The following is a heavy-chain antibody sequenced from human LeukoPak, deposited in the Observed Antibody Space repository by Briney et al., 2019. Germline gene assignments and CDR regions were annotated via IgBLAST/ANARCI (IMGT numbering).Heavy chain of an antibody. CDR1: GFTFSSYA. J-gene: IGHJ4*02. V-gene: IGHV3-23*01. D-gene: IGHD3-22*01. Sequence: GGSLRLSCAASGFTFSSYAMSWVRQAPGKGLGWGSAISGSGGSTYYADSVKGRFTISRDNSKNTLYLQMNSLRAEDTAVYYCAKGMSYYDSSGYYYQDYWGQGTLVTVSS. CDR3: AKGMSYYDSSGYYYQDY. CDR2: ISGSGGST.